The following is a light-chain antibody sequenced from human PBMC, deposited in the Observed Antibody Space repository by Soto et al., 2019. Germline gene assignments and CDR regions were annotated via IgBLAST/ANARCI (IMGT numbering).Light chain of an antibody. Sequence: DVAVTQSPESPAVSLGERATINCKSSQSVLDSSNKKNYLAWFQQKPGQPPKVLISWASTRESGVPDRFSGSGSGTDFTLTISSLQAEDVAVYYCHQYYTYPYTFDQGTKLEIK. CDR1: QSVLDSSNKKNY. J-gene: IGKJ2*01. CDR2: WAS. CDR3: HQYYTYPYT. V-gene: IGKV4-1*01.